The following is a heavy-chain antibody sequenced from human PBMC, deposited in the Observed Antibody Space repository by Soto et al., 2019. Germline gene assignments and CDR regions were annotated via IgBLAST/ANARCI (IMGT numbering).Heavy chain of an antibody. J-gene: IGHJ6*02. Sequence: GGSLRLSCAASGFTFSSYAMSWVRQAPGKGLEWVSAISGSGGSTYYADSVKGRFTISRDNSKNTLYLQMNSLRAEDTAVYYCAKPIAARPPPYYYYYGMDVWGQGTTVTVSS. CDR3: AKPIAARPPPYYYYYGMDV. D-gene: IGHD6-6*01. CDR2: ISGSGGST. V-gene: IGHV3-23*01. CDR1: GFTFSSYA.